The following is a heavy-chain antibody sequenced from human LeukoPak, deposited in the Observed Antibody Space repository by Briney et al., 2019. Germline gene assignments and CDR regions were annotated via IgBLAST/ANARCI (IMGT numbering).Heavy chain of an antibody. CDR3: TTVYPGL. D-gene: IGHD2/OR15-2a*01. CDR2: IKSQTDGGTT. J-gene: IGHJ4*02. V-gene: IGHV3-15*01. Sequence: GGSLRLSCAASGFTFSKAWMSWVRQAPRQGLEWVGRIKSQTDGGTTDYAAPVKGRFSISRDDPKNTLYPQMNSLKTEDTAVYYCTTVYPGLWGQGTLVTVSS. CDR1: GFTFSKAW.